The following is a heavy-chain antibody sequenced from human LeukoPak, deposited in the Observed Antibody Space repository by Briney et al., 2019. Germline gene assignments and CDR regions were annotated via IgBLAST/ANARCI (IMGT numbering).Heavy chain of an antibody. CDR2: ISKDGRKN. D-gene: IGHD1-26*01. CDR3: ARDRGGSYSAIDY. V-gene: IGHV3-30*04. CDR1: GFSFSTSG. J-gene: IGHJ4*02. Sequence: PGRSLRLSCEASGFSFSTSGVHWVRQAPGKGLEWMAVISKDGRKNHYADSVKGRFTISRDNAKNSLYLQMNSLRAEDTAVYYCARDRGGSYSAIDYWGQGTLVTVSS.